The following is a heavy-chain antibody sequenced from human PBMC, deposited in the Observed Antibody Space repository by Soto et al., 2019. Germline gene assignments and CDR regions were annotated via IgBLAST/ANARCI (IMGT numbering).Heavy chain of an antibody. CDR2: INPRGLTK. J-gene: IGHJ6*02. Sequence: GGALRLSCAASGYSFDAYIMNWVRQAPGKGLEWVSSINPRGLTKFYADSVRGRFTISRDDASSSLFLQMNNLRAEDTAVYYCATWYGNHYFGLDVWGQGTTVTVSS. D-gene: IGHD6-13*01. CDR3: ATWYGNHYFGLDV. CDR1: GYSFDAYI. V-gene: IGHV3-48*01.